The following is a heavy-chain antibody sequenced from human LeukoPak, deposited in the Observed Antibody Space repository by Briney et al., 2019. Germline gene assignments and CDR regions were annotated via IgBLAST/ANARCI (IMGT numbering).Heavy chain of an antibody. CDR1: GGSFSGYY. CDR3: ARARGYSYGSEFDH. V-gene: IGHV4-34*01. J-gene: IGHJ4*02. D-gene: IGHD5-18*01. CDR2: INHGGST. Sequence: PSETLSLTCAIYGGSFSGYYWSWIRQPPGKGLEWIGEINHGGSTNYNPSLKSRVSISIDTSKNQFSLRLSSVTAAETAVYYCARARGYSYGSEFDHWGQGTLVTVSS.